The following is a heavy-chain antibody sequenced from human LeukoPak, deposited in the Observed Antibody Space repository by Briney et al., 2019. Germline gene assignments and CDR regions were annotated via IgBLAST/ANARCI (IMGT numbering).Heavy chain of an antibody. V-gene: IGHV3-66*01. CDR1: GFTFSNAW. CDR2: IYSGGSA. Sequence: GGSLRLSCAVSGFTFSNAWMSWVRQAPGKGLEWVSVIYSGGSAYYADSVKGRFTISRDNSKNTLYLQMNSLRAEDTAVYYCARDTFKDWGQGTLVTVSS. CDR3: ARDTFKD. J-gene: IGHJ4*02.